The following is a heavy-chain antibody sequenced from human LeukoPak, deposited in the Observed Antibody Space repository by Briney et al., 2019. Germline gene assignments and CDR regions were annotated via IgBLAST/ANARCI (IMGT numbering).Heavy chain of an antibody. CDR2: ISAYNGNT. CDR1: GYTFTSYG. J-gene: IGHJ5*02. V-gene: IGHV1-18*01. CDR3: ARAPPAIVVVVAATRGIWFDP. D-gene: IGHD2-15*01. Sequence: ASVKVSCKASGYTFTSYGISWVRQAPGQGLEWMGWISAYNGNTNYAQKLQGRVTMTTDTSTSTAYMELRSLRSDDTAVYYCARAPPAIVVVVAATRGIWFDPWGQGTLVTVSS.